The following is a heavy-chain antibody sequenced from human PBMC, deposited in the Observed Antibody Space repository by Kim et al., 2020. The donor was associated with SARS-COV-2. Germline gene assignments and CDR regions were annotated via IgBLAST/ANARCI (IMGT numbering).Heavy chain of an antibody. J-gene: IGHJ5*02. V-gene: IGHV4-31*03. CDR3: ARAEDRDGYSP. D-gene: IGHD2-15*01. Sequence: SETLSLTCTVSGGSISSGGYYWSWIRQHPGKGLEWIGYIYYSGSTYYNPSLKSRVSISVDTSKNQFSLKLSSVTAADTAVYYCARAEDRDGYSPWGQGTLVTVSS. CDR1: GGSISSGGYY. CDR2: IYYSGST.